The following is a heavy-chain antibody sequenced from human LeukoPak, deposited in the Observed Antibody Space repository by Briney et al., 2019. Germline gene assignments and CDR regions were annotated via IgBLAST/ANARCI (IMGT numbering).Heavy chain of an antibody. D-gene: IGHD6-13*01. Sequence: GGSLRLSCAASGFTLTTYGMNWVRQAPGKGLEWVSYISSSSSTIYYADSVRGRFTVSRDNAKNSLFLQMNSLRAEDTAVYYCARYFVTATGDAFDIWGQGTMVTVSS. V-gene: IGHV3-48*01. CDR3: ARYFVTATGDAFDI. CDR1: GFTLTTYG. CDR2: ISSSSSTI. J-gene: IGHJ3*02.